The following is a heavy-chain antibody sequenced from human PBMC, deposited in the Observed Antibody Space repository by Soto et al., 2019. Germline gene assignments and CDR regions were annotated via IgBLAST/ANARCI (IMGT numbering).Heavy chain of an antibody. CDR1: GFTFSSYS. J-gene: IGHJ6*02. CDR2: ISSSSSYI. CDR3: ARVGGYCSGGSCLFYYYYGMDV. D-gene: IGHD2-15*01. V-gene: IGHV3-21*01. Sequence: GGSLRLSCAASGFTFSSYSMNWVRQAPGKGLEWVSSISSSSSYIYYADSVKGRFTISRDNAKNSLYLQMNSLRAEDTAVHYCARVGGYCSGGSCLFYYYYGMDVWGQGTTVTVSS.